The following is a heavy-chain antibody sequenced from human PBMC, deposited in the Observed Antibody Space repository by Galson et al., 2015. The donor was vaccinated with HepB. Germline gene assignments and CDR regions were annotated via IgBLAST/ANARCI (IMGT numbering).Heavy chain of an antibody. V-gene: IGHV4-39*01. Sequence: ETLSLTCTVSGGSISSSSYYWGWIRQPPGKGLEWIGSIYYSGSTYYNPSLKSRVTISVDTSKNQFSLKLSSVTAADTAVYYCARHDQKHIVLRNWFDPWGQGTLVTVSS. D-gene: IGHD2-8*01. J-gene: IGHJ5*02. CDR2: IYYSGST. CDR3: ARHDQKHIVLRNWFDP. CDR1: GGSISSSSYY.